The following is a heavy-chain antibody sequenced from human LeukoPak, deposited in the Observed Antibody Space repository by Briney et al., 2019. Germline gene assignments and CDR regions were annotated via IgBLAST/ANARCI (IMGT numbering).Heavy chain of an antibody. V-gene: IGHV3-23*01. CDR1: RFTFSSYS. CDR3: AGRIAARPWSPPFHY. CDR2: IGDSGIKT. D-gene: IGHD6-6*01. Sequence: GGSLRLSCAASRFTFSSYSMSWARQTPGRGLEWVSSIGDSGIKTYYADSVKGRFTISRDNSRNTLYLQMNNLGAEDTAVYYCAGRIAARPWSPPFHYWGQGVLVTVSS. J-gene: IGHJ4*02.